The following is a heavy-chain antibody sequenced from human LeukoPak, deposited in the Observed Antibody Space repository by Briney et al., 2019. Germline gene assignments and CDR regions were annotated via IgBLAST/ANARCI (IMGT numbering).Heavy chain of an antibody. CDR2: TFYGSKWYY. J-gene: IGHJ4*02. V-gene: IGHV6-1*01. CDR3: ARENTLVRGTRNPFDY. D-gene: IGHD3-10*01. CDR1: GDSVSSNDAA. Sequence: SQTLSLTCAISGDSVSSNDAAWNWIRQSPSRGLEWLGRTFYGSKWYYDSAVSVKSRITINPDTSKNQFSLQLNSVTPEDTAVYYCARENTLVRGTRNPFDYWGRGTLVTVSS.